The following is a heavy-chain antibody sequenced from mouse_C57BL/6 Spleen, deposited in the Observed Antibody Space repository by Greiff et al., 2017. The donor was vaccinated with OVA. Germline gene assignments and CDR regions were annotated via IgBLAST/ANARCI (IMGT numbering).Heavy chain of an antibody. CDR3: TRIYGNSHYYAMDY. D-gene: IGHD2-1*01. Sequence: VQLQQSGTVLARPGASVKMSCKTSGYTFTSYWMHWVKQRPGQGLEWIGAIYPGNSDTSYNQKFKGKAKLTAVTSASTAYMELSSLTNEDSAVYYCTRIYGNSHYYAMDYWGQGTSVTVSS. CDR1: GYTFTSYW. CDR2: IYPGNSDT. J-gene: IGHJ4*01. V-gene: IGHV1-5*01.